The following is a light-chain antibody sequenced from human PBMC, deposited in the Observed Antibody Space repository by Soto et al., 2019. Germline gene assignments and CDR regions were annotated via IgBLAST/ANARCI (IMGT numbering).Light chain of an antibody. V-gene: IGKV3-20*01. CDR3: QDLRT. J-gene: IGKJ2*01. Sequence: EIVLTQSPGTLSLSPGERATLSCRASQSVSSSYLAWYQQKPGQAPRLLIYGASSRATGIPDRFSGSGSGTDFSLTISRLEPEDFAVSSCQDLRTFGQGTKLEIK. CDR2: GAS. CDR1: QSVSSSY.